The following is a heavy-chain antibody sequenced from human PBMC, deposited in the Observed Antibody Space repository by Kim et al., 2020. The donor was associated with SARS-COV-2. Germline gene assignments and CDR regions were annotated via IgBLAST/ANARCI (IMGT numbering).Heavy chain of an antibody. D-gene: IGHD1-1*01. V-gene: IGHV1-3*01. CDR1: GYTFTSYA. CDR2: INAGNGNT. CDR3: ARAGGRGTPGLFDY. Sequence: ASVKVSCKASGYTFTSYAMHWVRQAPGQRLEWMGWINAGNGNTKYSQKFQGRVTITRDTSASTAYMELSSLRSEDTAVYYCARAGGRGTPGLFDYWGQGTLVTVSS. J-gene: IGHJ4*02.